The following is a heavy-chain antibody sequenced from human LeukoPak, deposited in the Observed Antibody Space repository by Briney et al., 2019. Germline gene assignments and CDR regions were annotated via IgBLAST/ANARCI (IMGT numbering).Heavy chain of an antibody. CDR2: ISHGGSNE. Sequence: GGSLRLSCAAPGFTFSTYGMHWVRQAPGKGLEWVALISHGGSNEYYADFVKGRFTISRDNSKNTLYLQMNSLRAEDTAVYYCAKDLEPYSSSWPADYWGQGTLVTVS. J-gene: IGHJ4*02. D-gene: IGHD6-13*01. CDR3: AKDLEPYSSSWPADY. CDR1: GFTFSTYG. V-gene: IGHV3-30*18.